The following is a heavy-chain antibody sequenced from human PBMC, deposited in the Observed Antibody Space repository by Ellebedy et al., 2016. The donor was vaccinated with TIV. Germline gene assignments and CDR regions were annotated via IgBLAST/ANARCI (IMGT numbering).Heavy chain of an antibody. D-gene: IGHD2-15*01. CDR3: ARLIGGTCQCAFDI. Sequence: PGGSLRLSCAASGFTISRHWMTWVRQGPGKGLEWVANINQDGGEKNYVDSVRGRFTISSENAKNSLYLQMNSLRAEDTAVYYCARLIGGTCQCAFDIWGQGTMVTVSS. V-gene: IGHV3-7*01. CDR1: GFTISRHW. CDR2: INQDGGEK. J-gene: IGHJ3*02.